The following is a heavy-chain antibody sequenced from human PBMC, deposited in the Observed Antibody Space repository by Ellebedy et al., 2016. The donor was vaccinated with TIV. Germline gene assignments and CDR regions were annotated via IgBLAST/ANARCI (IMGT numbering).Heavy chain of an antibody. CDR3: ARGWPRYPDDY. V-gene: IGHV1-46*01. Sequence: AASVKVSCKASGYTFTSYYIHWVRQAPGQGLEWLAIINPSDGYTTYAQNFRGRVTLTRDTSTTTVYMELSSLRSEDTAVYYCARGWPRYPDDYWGQGTLVTVSS. CDR2: INPSDGYT. CDR1: GYTFTSYY. J-gene: IGHJ4*02. D-gene: IGHD2-15*01.